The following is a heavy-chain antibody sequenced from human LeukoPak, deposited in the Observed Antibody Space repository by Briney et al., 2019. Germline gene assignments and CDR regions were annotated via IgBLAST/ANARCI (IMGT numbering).Heavy chain of an antibody. V-gene: IGHV1-2*02. Sequence: ASVKVSCKTSGYSFTDYYMHWVRQAPGQELEWMGWINPNSGGTSSAQKFQGRVTMTRDTSITTVYMEVSWLTSDDTAIYYCARADRLDGGPYLIGPWGQGTLVTVSS. J-gene: IGHJ5*02. CDR2: INPNSGGT. CDR1: GYSFTDYY. CDR3: ARADRLDGGPYLIGP. D-gene: IGHD2-21*01.